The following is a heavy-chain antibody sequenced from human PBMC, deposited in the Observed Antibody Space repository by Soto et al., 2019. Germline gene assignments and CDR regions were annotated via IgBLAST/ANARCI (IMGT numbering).Heavy chain of an antibody. CDR3: ATVSNSGYLYYYYGMDV. J-gene: IGHJ6*02. CDR2: FDPEDGET. Sequence: EASVKVSCKVSGYTLTELSMHWVRQAPGKGLEWMGGFDPEDGETIYAQKFQGRVTMTEDTSTDTAYMELSSLRSEDTAVYYCATVSNSGYLYYYYGMDVWGQGTTVTVSS. D-gene: IGHD5-12*01. V-gene: IGHV1-24*01. CDR1: GYTLTELS.